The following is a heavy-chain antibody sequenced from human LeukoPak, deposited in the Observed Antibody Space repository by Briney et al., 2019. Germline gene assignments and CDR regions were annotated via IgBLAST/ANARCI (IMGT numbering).Heavy chain of an antibody. D-gene: IGHD3-22*01. J-gene: IGHJ2*01. Sequence: GGSLRLSCAASGFTFDDYAMHWVRQAPGKGLEWVSGISWNSGSIGYADSVKGRFTITRDNAKNSLYLQMNSLSAEDTALYYCATDRHYYENARYFDLWGRGTLVTVSS. V-gene: IGHV3-9*01. CDR2: ISWNSGSI. CDR1: GFTFDDYA. CDR3: ATDRHYYENARYFDL.